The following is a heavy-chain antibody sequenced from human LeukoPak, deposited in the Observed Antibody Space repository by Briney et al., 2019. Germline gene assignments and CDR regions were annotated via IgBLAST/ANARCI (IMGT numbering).Heavy chain of an antibody. CDR1: GGSIRSYY. J-gene: IGHJ4*02. CDR3: ARYVSSSGYYSFDY. Sequence: SETLSLTCTVSGGSIRSYYWNWIRQPPGKGLEWIGYIYYSGSTNYNPSLKSRVTISVDTSKNQFSLKLSSVTAADTAVYYCARYVSSSGYYSFDYWGQGTLVTVSS. D-gene: IGHD3-22*01. V-gene: IGHV4-59*01. CDR2: IYYSGST.